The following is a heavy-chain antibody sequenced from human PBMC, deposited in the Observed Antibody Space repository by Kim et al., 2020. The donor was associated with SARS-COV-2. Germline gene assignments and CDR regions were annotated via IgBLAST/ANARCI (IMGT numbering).Heavy chain of an antibody. J-gene: IGHJ5*02. CDR3: ARGPPAGFDP. V-gene: IGHV4-34*01. CDR1: GGSFSGYY. Sequence: SETLSLTCAVYGGSFSGYYWSWIRQPPGKGLEWIGEINHSGSTNYNPSLKSRVTISVDTSKNQFSLKLSSVTAADTAVYYCARGPPAGFDPWGQGTLVTVSS. CDR2: INHSGST.